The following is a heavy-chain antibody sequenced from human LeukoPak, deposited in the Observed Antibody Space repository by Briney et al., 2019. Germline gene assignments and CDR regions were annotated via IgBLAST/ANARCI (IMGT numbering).Heavy chain of an antibody. CDR3: ARELSGDGYNPLAF. J-gene: IGHJ1*01. Sequence: GGSLRLSCAASGFTFNSFSMDWVRQTPGKGLEWVSSISSDASDILYADSVKGRFTVSRDNAKKSLFLQMNSLRADDTAVYYCARELSGDGYNPLAFWGQGTMVTVSS. CDR1: GFTFNSFS. D-gene: IGHD5-24*01. V-gene: IGHV3-21*01. CDR2: ISSDASDI.